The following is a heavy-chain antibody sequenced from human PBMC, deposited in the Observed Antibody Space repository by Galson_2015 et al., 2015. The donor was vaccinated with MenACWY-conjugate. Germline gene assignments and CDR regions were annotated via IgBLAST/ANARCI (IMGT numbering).Heavy chain of an antibody. CDR3: AHSPYCSTTSCYAARAFDV. V-gene: IGHV2-5*02. CDR2: IYWADDK. D-gene: IGHD2-2*01. Sequence: PALVHPTQPLTLTCTFSGFSLRTSSVGVGWIRQPPGQALEWLSLIYWADDKRYSPSLKSRLTITKDTSKNQVVLSMTNMDPVDTATYYCAHSPYCSTTSCYAARAFDVWGQGTVVTVSS. CDR1: GFSLRTSSVG. J-gene: IGHJ3*01.